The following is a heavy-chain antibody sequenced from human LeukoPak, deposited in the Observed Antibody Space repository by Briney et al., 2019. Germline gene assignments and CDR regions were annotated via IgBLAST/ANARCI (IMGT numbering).Heavy chain of an antibody. CDR2: IYLGDSET. J-gene: IGHJ4*02. Sequence: GESLKISCQDFGYSVSNHWIGWVRQMPGKGLEWMGIIYLGDSETRYSPSFQGQVTITADKSISTAYLQWSSLKASDTANYYCARHPTYTRGWPLDFWGQGTLVTVSS. V-gene: IGHV5-51*01. CDR1: GYSVSNHW. D-gene: IGHD6-19*01. CDR3: ARHPTYTRGWPLDF.